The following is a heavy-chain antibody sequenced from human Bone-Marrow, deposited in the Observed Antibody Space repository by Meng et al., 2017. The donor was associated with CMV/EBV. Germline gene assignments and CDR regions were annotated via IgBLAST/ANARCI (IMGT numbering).Heavy chain of an antibody. V-gene: IGHV4-61*01. D-gene: IGHD6-6*01. Sequence: SETLSLTCTVSGGSISSSSYYWSWIRQPPGKGLEWIGYIYYSGSTYYNPSLKSRVTISVDTSKNQFSLKLSSVTAADTAVYYCARDIYSSSAAYDYYYGMDVWGQGTTVTVSS. CDR1: GGSISSSSYY. CDR2: IYYSGST. CDR3: ARDIYSSSAAYDYYYGMDV. J-gene: IGHJ6*02.